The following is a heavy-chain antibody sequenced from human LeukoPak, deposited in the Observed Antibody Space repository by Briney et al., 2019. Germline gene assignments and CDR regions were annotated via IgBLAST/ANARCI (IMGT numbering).Heavy chain of an antibody. CDR1: GGTFSSYG. CDR3: AKDVRSDYFDY. Sequence: GASVKVSCKASGGTFSSYGMHWVRQAPGKGLEWVAVISYDGSNKYYADSVKGRFTISRDNSKNTLYLQMNSLRAEDTAVYYCAKDVRSDYFDYWGQGTLVTVSS. V-gene: IGHV3-30*18. J-gene: IGHJ4*02. CDR2: ISYDGSNK.